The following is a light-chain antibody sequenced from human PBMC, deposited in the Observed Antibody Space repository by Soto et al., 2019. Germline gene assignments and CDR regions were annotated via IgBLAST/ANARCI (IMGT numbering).Light chain of an antibody. CDR1: SSDVGGYNY. Sequence: QSVLTQPASVSGSPGQSITISCTGTSSDVGGYNYVSWYQQHPGKAPKVMIYEVRNRPSGVSNRFSGSKSGNTASLTISGLQAEDDTDYYCSSYTTSSTPWVFGGGTKLTVL. CDR3: SSYTTSSTPWV. V-gene: IGLV2-14*01. J-gene: IGLJ3*02. CDR2: EVR.